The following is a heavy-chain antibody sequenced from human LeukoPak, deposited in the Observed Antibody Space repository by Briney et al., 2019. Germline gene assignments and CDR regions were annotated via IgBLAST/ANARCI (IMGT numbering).Heavy chain of an antibody. CDR2: ISASGGNT. Sequence: GGSLRLSCAASGFTFRNYAMSWVRQAPGKGLEWVSAISASGGNTYYADSVKGRFTISRDNSKNTLYLQMNSLRAEDTAVYYCAKDLAPVYGDYGYFYYGMDVWGQGTTVTVSS. V-gene: IGHV3-23*01. J-gene: IGHJ6*02. CDR3: AKDLAPVYGDYGYFYYGMDV. D-gene: IGHD4-17*01. CDR1: GFTFRNYA.